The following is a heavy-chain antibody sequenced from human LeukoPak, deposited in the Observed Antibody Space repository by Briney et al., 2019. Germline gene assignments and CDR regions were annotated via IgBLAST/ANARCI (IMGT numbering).Heavy chain of an antibody. CDR1: GYTFTSYG. Sequence: ASVKVSCKASGYTFTSYGISWVRQAPGQGLEWMGGISAYNGNTNYAQKLQGRVTMTTDTSTSTAYMELRSLRSDDTAVYYCARVPYIVVVPAAIDYWGQGTLVTVSS. CDR2: ISAYNGNT. D-gene: IGHD2-2*01. V-gene: IGHV1-18*01. J-gene: IGHJ4*02. CDR3: ARVPYIVVVPAAIDY.